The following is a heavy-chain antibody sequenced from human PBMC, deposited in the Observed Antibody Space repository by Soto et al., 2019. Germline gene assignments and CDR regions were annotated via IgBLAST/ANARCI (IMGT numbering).Heavy chain of an antibody. J-gene: IGHJ6*02. CDR2: ISYDGSNK. CDR3: AREVSEDVVAYYYYYGMDV. V-gene: IGHV3-30-3*01. CDR1: GFTFSSCV. Sequence: GGSLRLACAASGFTFSSCVMHWVRQAPGKGLEWVAVISYDGSNKYYADSVKGRFTISRDNSKNTLYLQMNSLRAEDTAVYYCAREVSEDVVAYYYYYGMDVWGQGTTVTVS. D-gene: IGHD5-12*01.